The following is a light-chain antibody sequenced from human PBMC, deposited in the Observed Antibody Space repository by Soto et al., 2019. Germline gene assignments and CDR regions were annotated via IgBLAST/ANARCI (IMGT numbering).Light chain of an antibody. Sequence: EIGLTQSPGTLRVTQGGRARLSWRAAHHFISSYLTWYQQKPGQAPKLLIYGASSWATGIPYRFSGSGSGTDFTLTITRLQPDDFAVYYCQQYVFSRGTFGQGTKVDIK. V-gene: IGKV3-20*01. J-gene: IGKJ1*01. CDR3: QQYVFSRGT. CDR2: GAS. CDR1: HHFISSY.